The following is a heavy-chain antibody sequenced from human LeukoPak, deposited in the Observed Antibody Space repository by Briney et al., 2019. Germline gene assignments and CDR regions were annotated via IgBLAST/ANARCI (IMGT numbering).Heavy chain of an antibody. Sequence: GSLRLSCAASGFTFNRYNMNWVRRAPGKGLEWVANIKQDGSEKNYVDSVKGRFTISRDNAKNSVDLQMNSLRAEDTAVYYCVRDWGYDSSGYWQKYFDTWGQGTLVTVSS. CDR2: IKQDGSEK. D-gene: IGHD3-22*01. V-gene: IGHV3-7*01. CDR3: VRDWGYDSSGYWQKYFDT. CDR1: GFTFNRYN. J-gene: IGHJ4*02.